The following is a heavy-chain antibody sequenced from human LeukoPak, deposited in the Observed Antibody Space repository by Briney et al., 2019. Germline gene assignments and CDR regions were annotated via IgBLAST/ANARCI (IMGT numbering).Heavy chain of an antibody. J-gene: IGHJ4*02. V-gene: IGHV3-7*01. D-gene: IGHD3-22*01. CDR2: IKQDGSEK. CDR3: ARGGDSSDY. CDR1: GFSVSGYW. Sequence: GGSLRLSCAVSGFSVSGYWMTWVRQAPGKGLEWVANIKQDGSEKNYVDSVKGRFTISRDNAENSLFLQMNSLRAEDTAVYYCARGGDSSDYWGQGTLVTVSS.